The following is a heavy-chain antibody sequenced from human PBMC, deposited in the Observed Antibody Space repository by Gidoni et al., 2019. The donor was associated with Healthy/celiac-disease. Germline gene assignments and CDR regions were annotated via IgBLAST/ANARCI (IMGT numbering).Heavy chain of an antibody. D-gene: IGHD1-26*01. V-gene: IGHV3-9*01. Sequence: EVQLVESGGGLVQPGRSLRLSCAASGFTFDDYAMHWVRQAPGKGLEWVSGISGNSGSIGYADSVKGRFTISRDNAKNSLYLQMNSLRAEDTALYYCAKGRLGSYYYYGMDVWGQGTTVTVSS. CDR2: ISGNSGSI. J-gene: IGHJ6*02. CDR1: GFTFDDYA. CDR3: AKGRLGSYYYYGMDV.